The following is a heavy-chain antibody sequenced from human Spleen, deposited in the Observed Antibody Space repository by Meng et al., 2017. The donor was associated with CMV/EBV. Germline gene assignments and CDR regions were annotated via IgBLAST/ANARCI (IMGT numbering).Heavy chain of an antibody. CDR1: GGSISSYY. Sequence: SETLSLTCTVSGGSISSYYWSWIRQPPGKGLEWIGYIYYSGSTNYNPSLKSRVTISVDTSKNQFSLKLSSVTAADTAVYYCARDRWKGYYGMDVWGQGTTVTVSS. D-gene: IGHD1-1*01. V-gene: IGHV4-59*01. CDR2: IYYSGST. CDR3: ARDRWKGYYGMDV. J-gene: IGHJ6*02.